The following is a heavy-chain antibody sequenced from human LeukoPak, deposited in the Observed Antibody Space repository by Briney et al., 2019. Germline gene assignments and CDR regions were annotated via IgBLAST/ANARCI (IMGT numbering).Heavy chain of an antibody. D-gene: IGHD2-15*01. CDR3: VREYCSGGSCSDAFDI. J-gene: IGHJ3*02. V-gene: IGHV3-48*03. CDR1: GFSLTTYE. Sequence: GGSLRLSCAVSGFSLTTYEMDWVRQAPGKGLEWVAYTDSNSETTHYADSVKGRFIISRDNAKNSLYLQMNSLRAEDTALYYCVREYCSGGSCSDAFDIWGQGTMVTVSS. CDR2: TDSNSETT.